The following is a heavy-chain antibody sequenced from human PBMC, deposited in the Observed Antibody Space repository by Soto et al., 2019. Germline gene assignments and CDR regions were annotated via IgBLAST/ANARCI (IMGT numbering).Heavy chain of an antibody. CDR1: GFTFSSYA. D-gene: IGHD2-2*01. CDR2: ISGSGGST. J-gene: IGHJ4*02. CDR3: AKDRKDIVVVPAAIRMFFGYYFDY. V-gene: IGHV3-23*01. Sequence: GGSLRLSCAASGFTFSSYAMSWVRQAPGKGLEWVSAISGSGGSTYYADSVKGRFTISRDNSKNTLYLQMNSLRAEDTAVYYCAKDRKDIVVVPAAIRMFFGYYFDYWGQGTLVTVSS.